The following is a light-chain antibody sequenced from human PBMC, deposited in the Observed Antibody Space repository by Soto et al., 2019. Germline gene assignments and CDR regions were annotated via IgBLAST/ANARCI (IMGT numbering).Light chain of an antibody. CDR2: APS. V-gene: IGKV3-15*01. CDR1: QSVGNN. Sequence: EIVVTQSPATLSVSPGERATLSCRASQSVGNNFAWYQQKPGQAPRLLIFAPSTRATGAPARFSGSGSGTEFTLTISSLQSEDFAVYYCQQYGDLPLTFGGGAKVEIE. J-gene: IGKJ4*01. CDR3: QQYGDLPLT.